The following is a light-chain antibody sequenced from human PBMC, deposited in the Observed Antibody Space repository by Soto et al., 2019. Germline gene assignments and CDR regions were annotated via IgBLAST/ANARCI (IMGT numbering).Light chain of an antibody. CDR2: EAS. CDR3: SLYTSENTYV. V-gene: IGLV2-18*01. CDR1: STDFVTYNR. J-gene: IGLJ1*01. Sequence: QSALTQPPSVSGSRGQSVTISCTGTSTDFVTYNRVSWYQQPPGTAPKLIVYEASNRPSGVPDRFSGSKSGNTASLTISGLQAADEADYYCSLYTSENTYVFGTGTKLTVL.